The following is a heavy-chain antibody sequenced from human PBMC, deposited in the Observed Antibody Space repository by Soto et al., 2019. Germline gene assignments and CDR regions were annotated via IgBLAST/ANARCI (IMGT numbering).Heavy chain of an antibody. J-gene: IGHJ4*02. Sequence: GGSLRLSCAASGFTFSSYGMHWVRQAPGKGLEWVAVISYDGSNKYYADSLKGRFTISRDNSKNTMYLQMNSLIAEDTAVYYCAKDGDIVVVPVATYFDYWGQGTLVTVSS. CDR3: AKDGDIVVVPVATYFDY. D-gene: IGHD2-2*01. CDR2: ISYDGSNK. V-gene: IGHV3-30*18. CDR1: GFTFSSYG.